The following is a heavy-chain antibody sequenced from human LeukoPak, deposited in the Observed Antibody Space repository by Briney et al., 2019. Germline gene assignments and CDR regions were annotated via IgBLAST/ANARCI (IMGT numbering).Heavy chain of an antibody. J-gene: IGHJ3*02. Sequence: GGSLRLSCAASGFTFSSYEMNWVRQAPGKGLEWVSYISSSGSTIYYADSVKGRFTISRDNAKNSLYLQMNSLRAEDTAVYYCARDSPNPWSLQRAFDIWGQGTMVTVSS. CDR2: ISSSGSTI. D-gene: IGHD1-14*01. CDR1: GFTFSSYE. V-gene: IGHV3-48*03. CDR3: ARDSPNPWSLQRAFDI.